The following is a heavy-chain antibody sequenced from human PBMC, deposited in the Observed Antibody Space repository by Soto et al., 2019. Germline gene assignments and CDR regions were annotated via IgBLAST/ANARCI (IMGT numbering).Heavy chain of an antibody. CDR2: ISSNGGST. CDR3: VKDSRVDYYGSGSYRGSFDY. D-gene: IGHD3-10*01. J-gene: IGHJ4*02. CDR1: GFTFSSYA. V-gene: IGHV3-64D*08. Sequence: GGSLRLSCSASGFTFSSYAMHWVRQAPGKGLEYVSAISSNGGSTYYADSVKGRFTISRDNSKNTLYLQMSSLRAEDTAVYYCVKDSRVDYYGSGSYRGSFDYWGQGTLVTAPQ.